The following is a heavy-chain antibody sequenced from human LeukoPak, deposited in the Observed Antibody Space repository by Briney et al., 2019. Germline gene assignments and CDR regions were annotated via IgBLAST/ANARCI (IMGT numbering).Heavy chain of an antibody. CDR2: IYHSGST. J-gene: IGHJ4*02. CDR3: ARGGGPLQSFDY. Sequence: SETLSLTCTVSGGSISSSNYYWGWIRQPPGTGLEWIASIYHSGSTYYNPSLKSRITISVDTSKNQSSLKLRSVTAADTAVYYCARGGGPLQSFDYWGQGTLVTVSS. V-gene: IGHV4-39*07. D-gene: IGHD4-11*01. CDR1: GGSISSSNYY.